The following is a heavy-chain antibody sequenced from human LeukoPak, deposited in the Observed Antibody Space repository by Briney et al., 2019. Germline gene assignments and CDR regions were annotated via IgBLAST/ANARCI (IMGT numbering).Heavy chain of an antibody. CDR1: GYTFTGYD. CDR2: MNPNSGNT. Sequence: ASVKVSCKASGYTFTGYDINWVRQATGQGLEWMGWMNPNSGNTGYAQKFQGRVTMTRNTSISTAYVELSSLRSEDTAVYYCARVSTYFGVVTDFDYWGQGTLVTVSS. V-gene: IGHV1-8*01. J-gene: IGHJ4*02. D-gene: IGHD3-3*01. CDR3: ARVSTYFGVVTDFDY.